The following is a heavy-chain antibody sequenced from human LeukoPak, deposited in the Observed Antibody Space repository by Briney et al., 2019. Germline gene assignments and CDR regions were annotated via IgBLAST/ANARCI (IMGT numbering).Heavy chain of an antibody. CDR3: ARLAAGKIRYYYYYMDV. V-gene: IGHV4-34*01. J-gene: IGHJ6*03. CDR1: GFTVSSNY. Sequence: GSLRLSCAASGFTVSSNYMSWIRQPPGKGLEWIGEINHSGSTNYNPSLKSRVTISVDTSKNQFSLKLSSVTAADTAVYYCARLAAGKIRYYYYYMDVWGKGTTVTVSS. CDR2: INHSGST. D-gene: IGHD6-13*01.